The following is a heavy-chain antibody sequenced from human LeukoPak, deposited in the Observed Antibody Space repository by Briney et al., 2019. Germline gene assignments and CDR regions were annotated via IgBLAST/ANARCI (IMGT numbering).Heavy chain of an antibody. D-gene: IGHD2-21*02. CDR2: IRSSGSTI. Sequence: PGGSLRLSCAASGFTFSNYEMNWVRQAPGKGLEWVSHIRSSGSTIYYADSVKGRFTISRDNAKNSLYLQMNSLRAEDMAVYYCAREGVTAPGDYWGQGTLVTVSS. CDR3: AREGVTAPGDY. CDR1: GFTFSNYE. V-gene: IGHV3-48*03. J-gene: IGHJ4*02.